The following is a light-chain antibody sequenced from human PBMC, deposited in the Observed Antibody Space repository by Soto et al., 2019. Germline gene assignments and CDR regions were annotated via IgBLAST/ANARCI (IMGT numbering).Light chain of an antibody. CDR3: LQYGTFPRT. CDR1: QSVRSSY. CDR2: GAS. V-gene: IGKV3-20*01. J-gene: IGKJ1*01. Sequence: EIVMTQSPGTLSLSPGERAPLSCRASQSVRSSYLAWYQQNAGQAPRLLIYGASSRATGIPDRFSGSGSGTDFTLTISRLEPEDFAVYYCLQYGTFPRTFGQGTKVDIK.